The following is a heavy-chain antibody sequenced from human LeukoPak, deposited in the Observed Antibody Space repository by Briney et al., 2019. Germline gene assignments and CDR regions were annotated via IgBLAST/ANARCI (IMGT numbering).Heavy chain of an antibody. CDR2: IWYDGSNK. V-gene: IGHV3-33*01. CDR3: ARDNYYDSSGYYPYDAFDI. D-gene: IGHD3-22*01. Sequence: GGSLRLSCATSGFIFSTYGMHWVRQAPGKGLEWVAVIWYDGSNKYYADSVKGRFTISRDNSKNTLYLQMNSLRAEDTAVYYCARDNYYDSSGYYPYDAFDIWGQGTMVTVSS. J-gene: IGHJ3*02. CDR1: GFIFSTYG.